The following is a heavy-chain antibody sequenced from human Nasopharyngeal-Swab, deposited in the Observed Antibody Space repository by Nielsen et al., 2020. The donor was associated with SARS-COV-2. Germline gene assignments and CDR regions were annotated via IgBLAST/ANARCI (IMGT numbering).Heavy chain of an antibody. CDR1: GGSFSGYY. Sequence: SETLSLTCAVHGGSFSGYYWSWIRQPPGKGLEWIGEINHSGSTNYNPSLKSRVTISVDTSKNQFSLKLSSVTAADTAVYYCARGRGVGLATIGVDYWGQGTLVTVSS. D-gene: IGHD5-24*01. V-gene: IGHV4-34*01. CDR3: ARGRGVGLATIGVDY. J-gene: IGHJ4*02. CDR2: INHSGST.